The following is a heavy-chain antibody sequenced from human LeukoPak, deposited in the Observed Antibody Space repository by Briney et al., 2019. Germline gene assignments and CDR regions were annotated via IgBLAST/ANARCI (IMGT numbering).Heavy chain of an antibody. CDR3: ARTQYYFDY. J-gene: IGHJ4*02. CDR1: GGSISSYY. V-gene: IGHV4-59*01. CDR2: IYYSGST. D-gene: IGHD5-24*01. Sequence: SETLSLTCTVPGGSISSYYWSWIRQPPGKGLEWIGYIYYSGSTNYNPSLKSRVTISVDTSKNQFSLKLGSVTAADTAVYYCARTQYYFDYWGQGTLVTVSS.